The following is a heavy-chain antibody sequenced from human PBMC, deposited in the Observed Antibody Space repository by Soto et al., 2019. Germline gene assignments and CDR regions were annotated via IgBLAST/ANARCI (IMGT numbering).Heavy chain of an antibody. D-gene: IGHD2-15*01. V-gene: IGHV3-48*03. CDR2: ISSSGSTI. CDR1: GFTFSSYE. J-gene: IGHJ4*02. CDR3: ARSEGYASFDF. Sequence: EVQLVESGGGLVQPGGSLRLSCAASGFTFSSYEMNWVRQAPGKGLEWRSYISSSGSTIYYADSVKGRVTISRDNAKSSRFLQMHSMRAEDTAVYYCARSEGYASFDFWGQGTLVTVST.